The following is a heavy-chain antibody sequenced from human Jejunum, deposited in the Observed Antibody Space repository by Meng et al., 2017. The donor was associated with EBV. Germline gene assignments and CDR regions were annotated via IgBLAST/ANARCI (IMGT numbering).Heavy chain of an antibody. CDR3: ARDGGPSGSYAYWFDP. D-gene: IGHD1-26*01. Sequence: VPLDELGPGLVEPWGSLPLTRSLSGGSISSSNWWSWVRQPPGKGPEWIGEIFHIGTTNYNPTLKSRVTMSVDKSKNHFSLKLTSVTAADTAVYYCARDGGPSGSYAYWFDPWGQGTLVTVSS. J-gene: IGHJ5*02. CDR1: GGSISSSNW. V-gene: IGHV4-4*02. CDR2: IFHIGTT.